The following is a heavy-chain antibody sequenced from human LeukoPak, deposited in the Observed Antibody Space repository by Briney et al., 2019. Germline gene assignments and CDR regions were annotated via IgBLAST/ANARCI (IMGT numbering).Heavy chain of an antibody. J-gene: IGHJ4*02. Sequence: ASVKVSCKASGYTFTGYYMHWVRRAPGQGLEWMGWINPNSGGTNNAQKFQGWVTMTRDTSISTAYMELSRLRSDDTAVYYCARGPRNYYDSSGYVNFDYWGQGTLVTVSS. D-gene: IGHD3-22*01. CDR3: ARGPRNYYDSSGYVNFDY. CDR2: INPNSGGT. V-gene: IGHV1-2*04. CDR1: GYTFTGYY.